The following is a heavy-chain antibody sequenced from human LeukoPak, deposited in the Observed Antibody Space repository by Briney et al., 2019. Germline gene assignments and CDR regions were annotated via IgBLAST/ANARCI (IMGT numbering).Heavy chain of an antibody. Sequence: ASVKVSCKAAGYTFVSHGISWVRLAPGQGLEWMGWISAYNDNTDYKQKFQGRVTITTDTSASTAYMELRSLRSDDTAVYYCARDTEWEPSDYWGQGTLVTVSS. J-gene: IGHJ4*02. CDR1: GYTFVSHG. V-gene: IGHV1-18*01. CDR3: ARDTEWEPSDY. D-gene: IGHD1-26*01. CDR2: ISAYNDNT.